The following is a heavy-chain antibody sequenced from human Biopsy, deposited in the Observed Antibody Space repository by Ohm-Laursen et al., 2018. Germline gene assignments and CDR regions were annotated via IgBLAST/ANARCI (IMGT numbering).Heavy chain of an antibody. Sequence: TLSLTCAVYGGSFTGYYWSWIRQPPGKGLEWIGEINHSGSTNYNPSLKSRVTISLDTSKNQLSLKLSSVTAADTAVYYCARESDSSGYYYRDYWGQGTLATVSS. CDR2: INHSGST. CDR3: ARESDSSGYYYRDY. J-gene: IGHJ4*02. V-gene: IGHV4-34*01. CDR1: GGSFTGYY. D-gene: IGHD3-22*01.